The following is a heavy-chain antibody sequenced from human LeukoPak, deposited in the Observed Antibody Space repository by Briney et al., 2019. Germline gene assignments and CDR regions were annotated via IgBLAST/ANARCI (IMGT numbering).Heavy chain of an antibody. CDR1: GFTFSSYA. CDR3: AKDLSKGLLYRRGMYYFDY. Sequence: GGSLRLSCAASGFTFSSYAMHWVRQAPGKGLEWVAVISYDGSNKYYADSVKGRFTISRDNSKNTLYLQMNSLRAEDTAVYYCAKDLSKGLLYRRGMYYFDYWGQGTLVTVSS. D-gene: IGHD3-10*01. V-gene: IGHV3-30*04. CDR2: ISYDGSNK. J-gene: IGHJ4*02.